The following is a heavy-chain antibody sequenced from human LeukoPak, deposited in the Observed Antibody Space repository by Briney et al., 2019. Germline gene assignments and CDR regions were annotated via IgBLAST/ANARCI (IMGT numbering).Heavy chain of an antibody. CDR1: GFTFSSYG. Sequence: GESLKISCAASGFTFSSYGMHWVRQAPGKGLEWVAFIRYDGSNKYYADSVKGRFTISRDNSKNTLYLQMNSLRAEDTAVYYCAKDPSSSVGHFDYWGQGTLVTVSS. D-gene: IGHD6-19*01. J-gene: IGHJ4*02. V-gene: IGHV3-30*02. CDR2: IRYDGSNK. CDR3: AKDPSSSVGHFDY.